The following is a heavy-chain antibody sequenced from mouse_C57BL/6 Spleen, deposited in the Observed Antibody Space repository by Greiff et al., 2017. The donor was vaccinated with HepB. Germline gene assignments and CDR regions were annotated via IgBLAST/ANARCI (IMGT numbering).Heavy chain of an antibody. CDR1: GYSITSDY. D-gene: IGHD2-4*01. CDR3: ARSRDYDGGTVYAMDY. J-gene: IGHJ4*01. V-gene: IGHV3-8*01. CDR2: ISYSGST. Sequence: DVKLQESGPGLAKPSQTLSLTCSVTGYSITSDYWNWIRKFPGNKLEYMGYISYSGSTYYNPSLKSRISITRDTSKNQYYLQLNSVTTEDTATYYCARSRDYDGGTVYAMDYWGQGTSVTVSS.